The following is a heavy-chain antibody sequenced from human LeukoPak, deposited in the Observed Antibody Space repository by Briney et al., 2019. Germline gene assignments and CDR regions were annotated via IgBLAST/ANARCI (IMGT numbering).Heavy chain of an antibody. CDR2: MNPNSGNT. J-gene: IGHJ6*02. Sequence: ASVKVSCKASGYTFTSYDINWVRQATGHGLEWMGWMNPNSGNTGYAQKFQGRVTMTRNTSISTAYMELSSLRSEDTAVYYCARGIQLWLHNYYYGMDVWGQGTTVTVSS. V-gene: IGHV1-8*01. CDR3: ARGIQLWLHNYYYGMDV. D-gene: IGHD5-18*01. CDR1: GYTFTSYD.